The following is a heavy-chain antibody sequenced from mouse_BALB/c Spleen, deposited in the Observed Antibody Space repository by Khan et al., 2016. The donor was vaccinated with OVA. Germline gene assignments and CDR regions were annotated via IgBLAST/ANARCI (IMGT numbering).Heavy chain of an antibody. J-gene: IGHJ4*01. CDR1: GFSLTNYG. CDR3: ARQPYYHYNIMDY. D-gene: IGHD2-10*01. V-gene: IGHV2-6-1*01. CDR2: IWSDGST. Sequence: QVQLQQSGPGLVAPSQSLSITCTISGFSLTNYGVHWVRQPPGKGPEWLVVIWSDGSTTYNSALKSRLTISKDNSKSQVFLKMNSLQTDDTAMYFCARQPYYHYNIMDYWGQGTSVTVSS.